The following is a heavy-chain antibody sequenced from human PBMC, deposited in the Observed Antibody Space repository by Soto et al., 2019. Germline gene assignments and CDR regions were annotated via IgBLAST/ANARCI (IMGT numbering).Heavy chain of an antibody. CDR3: ARESEDLTSNFDY. CDR1: GFTFTRYS. V-gene: IGHV3-21*06. J-gene: IGHJ4*02. Sequence: GSLRLSCAASGFTFTRYSMNWVRQAPGKGLEWVSSISSTTNYIYYGDSMKGRFTISRDNAKNSLYLEMNSLRAGDTAVYYCARESEDLTSNFDYWGQGTLVTDSS. CDR2: ISSTTNYI.